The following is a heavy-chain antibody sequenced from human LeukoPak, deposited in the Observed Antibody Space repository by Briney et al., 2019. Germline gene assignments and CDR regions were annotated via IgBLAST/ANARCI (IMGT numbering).Heavy chain of an antibody. CDR2: ISTTSAYI. V-gene: IGHV3-21*04. D-gene: IGHD1-26*01. CDR3: ARDGGSYDY. CDR1: GFTLSRHS. Sequence: GGSLRLSCAATGFTLSRHSMNWVRQAPWKGLDWVSSISTTSAYIYYQDSVKGRFTISRDDAKNSLYLQMDSLRAEDTAVYYCARDGGSYDYWGQGTLVTVSS. J-gene: IGHJ4*02.